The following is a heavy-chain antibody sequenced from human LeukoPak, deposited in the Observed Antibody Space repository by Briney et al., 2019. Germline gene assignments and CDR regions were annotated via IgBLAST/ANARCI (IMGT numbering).Heavy chain of an antibody. CDR2: ISYDGSNK. J-gene: IGHJ4*02. Sequence: GGSLRLSCAASGFTFSSYAMHWVRQAPGKGLEWVAVISYDGSNKYYADSVKGRFTISRDNSKNTLYLQMNSLRAEDTAVYYCAKGLFGSGSVGYFDYWGQGTLVTVSS. V-gene: IGHV3-30*04. CDR3: AKGLFGSGSVGYFDY. CDR1: GFTFSSYA. D-gene: IGHD3-10*01.